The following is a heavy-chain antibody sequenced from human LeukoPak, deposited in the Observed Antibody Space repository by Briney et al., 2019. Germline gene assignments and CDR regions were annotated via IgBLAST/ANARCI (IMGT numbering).Heavy chain of an antibody. CDR3: AFHWYLDAFDI. CDR2: INHSGST. D-gene: IGHD6-13*01. J-gene: IGHJ3*02. CDR1: GFTFSGYW. V-gene: IGHV4-34*08. Sequence: GSLRLSCAASGFTFSGYWMSWVRQPPGKGLEWIGEINHSGSTNYNPSLKSRVTISVDTSKNQFSLKLSSVTAADTAVYYCAFHWYLDAFDIWGQGTMVTVSS.